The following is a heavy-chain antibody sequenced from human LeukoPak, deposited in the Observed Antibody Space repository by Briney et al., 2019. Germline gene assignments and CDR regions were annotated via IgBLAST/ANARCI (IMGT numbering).Heavy chain of an antibody. D-gene: IGHD2-21*02. CDR1: GFPFSTYA. J-gene: IGHJ4*02. Sequence: GGSLRLSCAASGFPFSTYAMHWVRQPPGKGLMWISRISPDGNSRGYADSVQGRFIISRDSATNTLSLQMNSLTADDTAVYYCARDGGLLPDNWGKGTLVTVS. CDR2: ISPDGNSR. CDR3: ARDGGLLPDN. V-gene: IGHV3-74*01.